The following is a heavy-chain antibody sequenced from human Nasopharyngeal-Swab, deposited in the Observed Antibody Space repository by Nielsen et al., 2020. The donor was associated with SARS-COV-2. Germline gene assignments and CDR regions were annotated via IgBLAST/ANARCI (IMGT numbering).Heavy chain of an antibody. CDR1: GLGFSNYE. D-gene: IGHD3-10*01. Sequence: GESLKISCAASGLGFSNYEMNWVRQAPGKGLEWVATISHFNGTTYYADSVTGRFTVSRDNSNNTVSLHMTSLSADDTAIYYCAREWRNHFGSGTYSSFDYWGQGTQVTVSS. CDR3: AREWRNHFGSGTYSSFDY. CDR2: ISHFNGTT. J-gene: IGHJ4*02. V-gene: IGHV3-23*01.